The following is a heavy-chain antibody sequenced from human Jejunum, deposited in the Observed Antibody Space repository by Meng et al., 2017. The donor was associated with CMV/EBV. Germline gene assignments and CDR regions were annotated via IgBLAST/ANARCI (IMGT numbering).Heavy chain of an antibody. V-gene: IGHV3-7*01. Sequence: ASVFLLSDNSMTWVRQAPGKGLEWVANIKGDGSGKYYVDSVRDRFTISRDNAKNSLYLEMNSLRVEDTAVYYCARMGYGFEFFDIWGQGTMVTVSS. D-gene: IGHD5-12*01. CDR3: ARMGYGFEFFDI. CDR1: VFLLSDNS. CDR2: IKGDGSGK. J-gene: IGHJ3*02.